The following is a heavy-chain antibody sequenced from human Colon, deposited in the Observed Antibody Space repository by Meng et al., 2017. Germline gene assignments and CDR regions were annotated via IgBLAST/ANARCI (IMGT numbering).Heavy chain of an antibody. CDR3: ARNWVGGGLLFDH. CDR1: GGSISNLY. J-gene: IGHJ4*02. CDR2: IYSGGHI. V-gene: IGHV4-59*11. Sequence: QVQLQESGPALVKPSETLYLTCAVSGGSISNLYYSWIRQPPGKGLEWVGYIYSGGHINYNPSLKSRATISIDTFKNQLSLNLTSVTADDTAVYYCARNWVGGGLLFDHWGQGTLVTVSS. D-gene: IGHD3-16*01.